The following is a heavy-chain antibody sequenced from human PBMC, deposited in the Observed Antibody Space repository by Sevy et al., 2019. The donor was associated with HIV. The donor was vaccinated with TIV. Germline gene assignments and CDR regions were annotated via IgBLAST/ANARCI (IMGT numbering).Heavy chain of an antibody. Sequence: GGSLRLSCVASGFSLSSHNMNWVRQAPGKGLEWISYITYTSQTVYYADSVKGRFSISRANAQNSLFLLMSGLREEDSAVYYCARPLHPNRGAGDAFDLWGQGTVVTVSS. D-gene: IGHD3-10*01. CDR2: ITYTSQTV. V-gene: IGHV3-48*02. CDR3: ARPLHPNRGAGDAFDL. J-gene: IGHJ3*01. CDR1: GFSLSSHN.